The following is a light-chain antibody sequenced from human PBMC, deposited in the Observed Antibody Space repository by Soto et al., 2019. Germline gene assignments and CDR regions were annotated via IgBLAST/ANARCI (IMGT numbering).Light chain of an antibody. Sequence: EMVLTQSPGTLSLSPGERATLSCRASQSISNNHLAWYQQKPGQAPRLLIYAASSRATGIPDRFSGSGSGTDFTLTISRLEPEDFAVYYCQQYSDSVGTFGQGTKVDIK. CDR2: AAS. CDR1: QSISNNH. J-gene: IGKJ1*01. CDR3: QQYSDSVGT. V-gene: IGKV3-20*01.